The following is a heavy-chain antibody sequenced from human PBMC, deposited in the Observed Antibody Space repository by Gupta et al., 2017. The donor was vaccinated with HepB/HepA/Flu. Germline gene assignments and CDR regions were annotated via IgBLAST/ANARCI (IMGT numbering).Heavy chain of an antibody. CDR3: ARGTIDYGLDY. Sequence: QVQLQESVPGLVMPSETLSLTCTVTAGSIRSYYWSWIRQPPGKGMEWIGYIYYSGSTNYNPSLKSRVTISVDTSKNQFSLKLSSVTAADTAVYYCARGTIDYGLDYWGQGTLVTVSS. V-gene: IGHV4-59*01. J-gene: IGHJ4*02. CDR1: AGSIRSYY. CDR2: IYYSGST. D-gene: IGHD4-17*01.